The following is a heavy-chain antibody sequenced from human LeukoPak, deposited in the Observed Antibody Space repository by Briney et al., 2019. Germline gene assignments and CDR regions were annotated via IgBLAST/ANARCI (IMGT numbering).Heavy chain of an antibody. CDR1: GITFTNND. CDR2: VSEGGGNT. CDR3: AKREKGTTGRFFDY. V-gene: IGHV3-23*01. Sequence: GGSLRLSCAASGITFTNNDMTWVRHAPGKWLEWVSGVSEGGGNTYYAVSVKGRFTISRYHSKNTLYLQMNSLRAEDTAIYYCAKREKGTTGRFFDYRGQGTLVTVSS. D-gene: IGHD4-17*01. J-gene: IGHJ4*02.